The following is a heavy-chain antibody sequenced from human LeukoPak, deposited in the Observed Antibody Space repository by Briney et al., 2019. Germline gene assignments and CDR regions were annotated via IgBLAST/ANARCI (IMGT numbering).Heavy chain of an antibody. Sequence: GGSLRLSCTASGFTFSNAWMSWVRQAPGKGLEWVGRIKSKTDGGTTDYAAPVKGRFTISRDDSKNTLYLQMNSLKTEDTAVYYCTTIAAAGYLDYWGQGTLVTVSS. V-gene: IGHV3-15*01. CDR2: IKSKTDGGTT. D-gene: IGHD6-13*01. J-gene: IGHJ4*02. CDR3: TTIAAAGYLDY. CDR1: GFTFSNAW.